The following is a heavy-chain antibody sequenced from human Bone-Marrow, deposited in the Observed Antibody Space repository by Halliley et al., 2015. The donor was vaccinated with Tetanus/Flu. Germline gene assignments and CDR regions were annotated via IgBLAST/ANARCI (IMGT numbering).Heavy chain of an antibody. CDR2: ITIRGHYT. V-gene: IGHV3-21*01. Sequence: SITIRGHYTYYGDSVKGRFTISGDDAKNSLYLQMDRLRAEDTAVYYCARLKVVTGYSYGMDVWGQGTTVTVSS. D-gene: IGHD3-22*01. CDR3: ARLKVVTGYSYGMDV. J-gene: IGHJ6*02.